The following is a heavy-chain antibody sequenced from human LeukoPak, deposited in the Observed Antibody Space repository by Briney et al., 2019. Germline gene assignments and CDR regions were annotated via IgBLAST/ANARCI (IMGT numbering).Heavy chain of an antibody. Sequence: SETLSLTCAVYGGSFSGYYWGWIRQPPGKGLEWIGSIYHSGSTYYNPSLKSRVTISVDTSKNQFSLKLSSVTAADTAVYYCARGLFYDSSGYFPYWGQGTLVTVSS. J-gene: IGHJ4*02. CDR3: ARGLFYDSSGYFPY. D-gene: IGHD3-22*01. CDR2: IYHSGST. V-gene: IGHV4-38-2*01. CDR1: GGSFSGYY.